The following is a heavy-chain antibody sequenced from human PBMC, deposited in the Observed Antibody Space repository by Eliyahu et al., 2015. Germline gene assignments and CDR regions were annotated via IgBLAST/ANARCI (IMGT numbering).Heavy chain of an antibody. CDR3: AKSPSQCSRTSCQVFFDY. Sequence: EVHLLESGGGLVQPGGSLRLSCAASGFTFPXYAWSWVRQAPGKGLEWVXGISDSGSGTYYADSVKGRFTISRDNSKNTLSLQMNSLRAEDTAVYYCAKSPSQCSRTSCQVFFDYWGQGTLVTVSS. V-gene: IGHV3-23*01. J-gene: IGHJ4*02. CDR1: GFTFPXYA. CDR2: ISDSGSGT. D-gene: IGHD2-2*01.